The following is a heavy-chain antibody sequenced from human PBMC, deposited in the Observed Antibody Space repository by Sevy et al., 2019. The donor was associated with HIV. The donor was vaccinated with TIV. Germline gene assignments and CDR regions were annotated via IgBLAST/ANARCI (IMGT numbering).Heavy chain of an antibody. V-gene: IGHV3-66*01. D-gene: IGHD7-27*01. Sequence: GGSLRLSCAASGLSVSDNYMNWVRQAPGKGLELVSVIYSDGRTYYADSVKGRFTISRDNAKNSLYLQMNSLRAEDTALYYCARDGDEEYFQNWGQGTLVTVSS. CDR1: GLSVSDNY. CDR2: IYSDGRT. CDR3: ARDGDEEYFQN. J-gene: IGHJ1*01.